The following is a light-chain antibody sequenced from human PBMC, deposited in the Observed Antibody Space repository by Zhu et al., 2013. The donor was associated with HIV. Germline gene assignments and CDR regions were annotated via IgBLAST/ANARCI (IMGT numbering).Light chain of an antibody. Sequence: EIVMTQSPATLSVSPGERATLSCRASQSVSSKLAWYQQKPGQAPSLLIYSASTRATGIPARFSGSGSGTEFTLTISSMQSEDFAVYYCQQRSNWLFTFGPGTKVDIK. CDR2: SAS. CDR1: QSVSSK. J-gene: IGKJ3*01. V-gene: IGKV3-15*01. CDR3: QQRSNWLFT.